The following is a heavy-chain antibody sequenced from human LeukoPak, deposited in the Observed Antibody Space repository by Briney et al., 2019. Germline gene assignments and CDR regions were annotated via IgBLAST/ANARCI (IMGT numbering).Heavy chain of an antibody. CDR1: GFTFDDYA. CDR3: ARLPGDYYDSSVFDY. J-gene: IGHJ4*02. V-gene: IGHV3-9*01. CDR2: ISWSSGSI. D-gene: IGHD3-22*01. Sequence: PGGSLRLSCAASGFTFDDYAMHWVRQAPGKGLEWVSGISWSSGSIGYADSVTGRFTISRDNAKNSLYLQMNSLRAEDTALYYCARLPGDYYDSSVFDYWGQGTLVTVSS.